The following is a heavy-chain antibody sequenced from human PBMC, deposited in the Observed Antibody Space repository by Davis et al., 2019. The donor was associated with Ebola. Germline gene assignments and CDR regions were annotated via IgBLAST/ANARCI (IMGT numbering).Heavy chain of an antibody. CDR1: GVTFRSNW. CDR3: AKGPPQSYAMGGFDS. CDR2: INSDGSFT. D-gene: IGHD3-16*01. V-gene: IGHV3-74*01. J-gene: IGHJ4*02. Sequence: GESLKISCAASGVTFRSNWMQWVRQAPGKGLVWVSRINSDGSFTSYADSVKGRFTISRDNSKNTLYLQMNSLRVEDTAVYYCAKGPPQSYAMGGFDSWGQGALVTVSS.